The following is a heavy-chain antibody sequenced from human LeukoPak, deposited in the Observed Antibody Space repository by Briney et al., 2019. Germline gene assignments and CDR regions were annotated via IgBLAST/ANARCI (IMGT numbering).Heavy chain of an antibody. CDR1: GFTFSSYE. Sequence: GGSLRLSCAASGFTFSSYEMNWVRQAPGKGLEWVSYISSSGSTIYYADSVKGRFTISRDNSKNTLYLQMNSLRAEDTAVYYCARDDSEPRRFDYWGQGTLVTVSS. CDR3: ARDDSEPRRFDY. D-gene: IGHD2-15*01. J-gene: IGHJ4*02. CDR2: ISSSGSTI. V-gene: IGHV3-48*03.